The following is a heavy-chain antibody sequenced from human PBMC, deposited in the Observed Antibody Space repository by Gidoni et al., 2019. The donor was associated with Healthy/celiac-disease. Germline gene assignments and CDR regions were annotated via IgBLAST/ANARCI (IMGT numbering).Heavy chain of an antibody. J-gene: IGHJ4*02. V-gene: IGHV3-53*01. D-gene: IGHD2-15*01. CDR2: IYSGGST. Sequence: EVQLVESGGGLIQPGGSLSLSCAASGFTVRSNYMSWVRPAPGKGLEWVSVIYSGGSTYYADSVKGRFTISRDNSKNMLYLQMNSLRAEDTAVYYCARGGVVAAPLDYWGQGTLVTVSS. CDR1: GFTVRSNY. CDR3: ARGGVVAAPLDY.